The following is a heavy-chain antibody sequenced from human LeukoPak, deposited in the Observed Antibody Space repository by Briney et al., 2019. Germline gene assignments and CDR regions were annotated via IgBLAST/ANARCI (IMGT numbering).Heavy chain of an antibody. V-gene: IGHV3-30*18. Sequence: GGSLRLSCAASGFTFSSSAMHWVRQTPGKGLQLVAVISYDGGKKYYADSVKGRFTISRDNSKNTLFLQMNSLRAEDTSVYYCAKGLIYDDYYSYYMDVWGKGTTVTVSS. J-gene: IGHJ6*03. D-gene: IGHD2/OR15-2a*01. CDR3: AKGLIYDDYYSYYMDV. CDR1: GFTFSSSA. CDR2: ISYDGGKK.